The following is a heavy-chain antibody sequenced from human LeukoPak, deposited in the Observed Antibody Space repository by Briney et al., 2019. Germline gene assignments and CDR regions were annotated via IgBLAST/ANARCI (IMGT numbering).Heavy chain of an antibody. Sequence: ASVKVSCKASGYTFTSYDINWVRQAPGQGLEWMGWINTYNANTNYAQKLQGRVTMTTDTSTSTAYMELRSLRSDDTAVYYCARRYCSSTSCYGLYYYGMDVWGQGTTVTVSS. J-gene: IGHJ6*02. V-gene: IGHV1-18*01. CDR2: INTYNANT. D-gene: IGHD2-2*01. CDR3: ARRYCSSTSCYGLYYYGMDV. CDR1: GYTFTSYD.